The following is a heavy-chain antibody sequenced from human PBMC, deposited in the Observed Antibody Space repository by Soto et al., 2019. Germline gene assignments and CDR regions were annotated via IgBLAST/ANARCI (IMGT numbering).Heavy chain of an antibody. CDR1: GYTFTSYY. CDR3: ARGRIVVVTAIPSRQLDY. D-gene: IGHD2-21*02. CDR2: INPSGGST. V-gene: IGHV1-46*01. Sequence: GASVKVSCKASGYTFTSYYMHWVRQAPGQGLEWMGIINPSGGSTSYAQKFQGRVTMTRDTSTSTVYMELSSLRSEDTAVYYCARGRIVVVTAIPSRQLDYWGQGTLVTVSS. J-gene: IGHJ4*02.